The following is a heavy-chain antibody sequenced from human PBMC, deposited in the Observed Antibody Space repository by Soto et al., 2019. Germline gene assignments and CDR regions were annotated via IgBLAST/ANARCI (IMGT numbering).Heavy chain of an antibody. Sequence: SVKVSCKASGGTFSSYAISWVRQAPGQGLEWMGGVIPIFGTANYAQRFQGRVTITADKSTSTAYMELSSLRSEDTAVYYCARGSARLYYYGMDVWGQGTKVTVSS. D-gene: IGHD6-6*01. V-gene: IGHV1-69*06. CDR1: GGTFSSYA. CDR3: ARGSARLYYYGMDV. CDR2: VIPIFGTA. J-gene: IGHJ6*02.